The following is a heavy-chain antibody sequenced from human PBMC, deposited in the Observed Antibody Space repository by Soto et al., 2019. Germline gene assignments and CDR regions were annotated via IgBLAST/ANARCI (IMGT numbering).Heavy chain of an antibody. D-gene: IGHD1-26*01. CDR1: GYTFTSYG. CDR3: ARDGGIVGATQHPLDD. CDR2: ISAYHGNT. Sequence: ASVKVSRKDSGYTFTSYGISWVRQAPGQGLEWMGWISAYHGNTNYAQKLQGRVTMTTDTSTSTAYMELRSLRSDDTAVYYCARDGGIVGATQHPLDDWGQGALVTVSS. J-gene: IGHJ4*02. V-gene: IGHV1-18*01.